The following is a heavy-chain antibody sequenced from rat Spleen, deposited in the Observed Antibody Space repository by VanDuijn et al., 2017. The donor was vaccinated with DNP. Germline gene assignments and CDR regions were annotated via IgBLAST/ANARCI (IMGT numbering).Heavy chain of an antibody. J-gene: IGHJ4*01. CDR1: GFTFSDYY. CDR3: ARHRTIMPYYYAMDA. D-gene: IGHD1-12*01. CDR2: ISYNGGTP. Sequence: EVLLVESDGGLVQPGRSLKLSCAVSGFTFSDYYMAWVRQAPAKGLEWVATISYNGGTPYYRDSVKGRFTISRDNAQSTLYLQMDSLRSAETATYYCARHRTIMPYYYAMDAWGQGASVTVSS. V-gene: IGHV5-7*01.